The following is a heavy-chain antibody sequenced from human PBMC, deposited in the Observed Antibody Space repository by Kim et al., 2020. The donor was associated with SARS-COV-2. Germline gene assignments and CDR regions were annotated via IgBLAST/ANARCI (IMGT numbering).Heavy chain of an antibody. Sequence: GGSLRLSCAAPGFTFSSYSMNWVRQAPGKGLEWVSYISSSSSTIYYADSVKGRFTISRDNAKNSLYLQMNSLRDEDTAVYYCARDSSYGSGSPFDYWGQGTLVTVSS. CDR2: ISSSSSTI. CDR3: ARDSSYGSGSPFDY. CDR1: GFTFSSYS. V-gene: IGHV3-48*02. D-gene: IGHD3-10*01. J-gene: IGHJ4*02.